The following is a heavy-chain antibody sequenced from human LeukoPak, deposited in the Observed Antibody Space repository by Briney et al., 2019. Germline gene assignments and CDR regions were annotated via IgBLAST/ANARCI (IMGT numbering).Heavy chain of an antibody. J-gene: IGHJ5*02. D-gene: IGHD3-3*01. CDR2: IYYSGST. CDR1: GGSISSSSYY. V-gene: IGHV4-39*01. Sequence: SETLSLTCTVSGGSISSSSYYWGWIRQPPGKGLEWIGSIYYSGSTYYNPSLKSRVTISVDTSKNQFSPKLSSVTAADTAVYYCARLAYYDFWSGTNWFDPWGQGTLVTVSS. CDR3: ARLAYYDFWSGTNWFDP.